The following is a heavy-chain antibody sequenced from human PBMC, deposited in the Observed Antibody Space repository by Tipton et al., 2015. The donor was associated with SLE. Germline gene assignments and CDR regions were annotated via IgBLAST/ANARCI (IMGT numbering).Heavy chain of an antibody. J-gene: IGHJ4*02. CDR1: GGSFSNYY. CDR2: MYYSGST. D-gene: IGHD1-14*01. Sequence: TLSLTCTVSGGSFSNYYWSWIRQPPGKGLEWIGYMYYSGSTYYNPSLKSRVSISVDTSKNQFSLKLSSLTAADPAVYYCARGPRRYTAFVPPDSGDRVTRVTI. CDR3: ARGPRRYTAFVPPDS. V-gene: IGHV4-59*12.